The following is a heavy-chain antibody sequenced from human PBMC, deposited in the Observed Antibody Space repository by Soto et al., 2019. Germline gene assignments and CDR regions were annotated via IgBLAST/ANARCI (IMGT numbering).Heavy chain of an antibody. CDR3: ASAMEGLRWGELSHGDY. V-gene: IGHV1-69*01. CDR1: GGTFSSYA. CDR2: IIPIFGTA. J-gene: IGHJ4*02. Sequence: QVQLVQSGAEVKKPGSSVKVSCKASGGTFSSYAISWVRQAPGQGLEWMGGIIPIFGTANYAQKLQVRVTITADESTSTAYMELSSLRSEDTAVYYCASAMEGLRWGELSHGDYWGQGTLVTVSS. D-gene: IGHD3-16*02.